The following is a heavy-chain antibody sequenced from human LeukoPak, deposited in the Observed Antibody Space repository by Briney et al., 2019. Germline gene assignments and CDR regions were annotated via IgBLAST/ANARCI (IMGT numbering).Heavy chain of an antibody. CDR2: ISSSGNTI. D-gene: IGHD2-15*01. Sequence: GGSLRLSCAVSGFTFSSYEMNWVRQAPGKGLEWVSYISSSGNTIYYADSVKGRFTISRDNAKNSLFLQMNSLRAEDTAVYYCARGLYWGIDYWGQGTLATVSS. J-gene: IGHJ4*02. CDR3: ARGLYWGIDY. V-gene: IGHV3-48*03. CDR1: GFTFSSYE.